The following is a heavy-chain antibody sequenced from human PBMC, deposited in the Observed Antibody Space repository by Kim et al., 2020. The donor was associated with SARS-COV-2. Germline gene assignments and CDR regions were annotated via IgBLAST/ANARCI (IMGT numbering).Heavy chain of an antibody. J-gene: IGHJ6*02. CDR3: ARDRKAAAGTDGMDV. D-gene: IGHD6-13*01. V-gene: IGHV4-31*02. Sequence: PSLKSRVTISIDTSKNQFSLKLSSVTAADTAVYYCARDRKAAAGTDGMDVWGQETTVTVSS.